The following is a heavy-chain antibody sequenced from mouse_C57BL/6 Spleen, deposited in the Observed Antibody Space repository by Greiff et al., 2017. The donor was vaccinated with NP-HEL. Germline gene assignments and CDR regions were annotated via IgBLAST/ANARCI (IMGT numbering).Heavy chain of an antibody. CDR3: ARQRGLITTVVEGFDV. D-gene: IGHD1-1*01. CDR2: ISNLAYSI. V-gene: IGHV5-15*01. CDR1: GFTFSDYG. J-gene: IGHJ1*03. Sequence: EVQLVESGGGLVQPGGSLKLSCAASGFTFSDYGMAWVRQAPRKGPEWVAFISNLAYSIYYADTVTGRFTISRENAKNTLYLEMSSLRSEDTAMYYCARQRGLITTVVEGFDVWGTGTTVTVSS.